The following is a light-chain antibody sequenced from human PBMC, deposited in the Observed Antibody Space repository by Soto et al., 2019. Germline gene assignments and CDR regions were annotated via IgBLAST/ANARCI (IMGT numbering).Light chain of an antibody. CDR1: QSVSSSY. CDR2: GAS. CDR3: QQYGSLLSIT. J-gene: IGKJ5*01. Sequence: EIVLTQSPGTLSLSPGERATLSCRASQSVSSSYLAWYQQKPGQAPRLLIYGASSRATGIPDRFSGSGSGTDFTLTISRLESEDFAVYYCQQYGSLLSITFGQGTRLEIK. V-gene: IGKV3-20*01.